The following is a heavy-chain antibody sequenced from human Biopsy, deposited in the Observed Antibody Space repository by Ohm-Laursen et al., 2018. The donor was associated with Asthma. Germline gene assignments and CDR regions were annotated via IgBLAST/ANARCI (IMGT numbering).Heavy chain of an antibody. V-gene: IGHV3-9*01. D-gene: IGHD3-16*01. CDR2: ISWNSGSL. Sequence: SLRLSCTASGFTFDDYGMSWVRQAPGKGLERVSGISWNSGSLEYADSVKGRFTVSRDNAKRTLYLQMNSLRAEDTALYYCVRVWGGSAFDIWGQGTMVTVSS. J-gene: IGHJ3*02. CDR1: GFTFDDYG. CDR3: VRVWGGSAFDI.